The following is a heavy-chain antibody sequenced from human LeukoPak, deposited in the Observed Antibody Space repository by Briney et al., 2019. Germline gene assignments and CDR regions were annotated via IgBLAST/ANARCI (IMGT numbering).Heavy chain of an antibody. CDR3: ARLAVVIRGVYNWFDP. D-gene: IGHD3-22*01. CDR1: GGSISSSSYY. Sequence: SETLSLXCTVSGGSISSSSYYWGWIRQPPGKGLEWIGSIYYSGSTYYNPSLKSRVTISVDTSKNQFSLKLSSVTAADTAVYYCARLAVVIRGVYNWFDPWGQGTLVTVSS. V-gene: IGHV4-39*01. J-gene: IGHJ5*02. CDR2: IYYSGST.